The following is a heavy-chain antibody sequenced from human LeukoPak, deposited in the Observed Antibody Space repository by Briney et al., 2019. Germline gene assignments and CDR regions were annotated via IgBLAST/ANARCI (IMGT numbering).Heavy chain of an antibody. CDR1: GFTFSIYG. CDR3: ARVVGGVSRTSSRYFDWLLSYYYYYMDV. CDR2: ISDNGGNT. Sequence: PGGSLRLSCAASGFTFSIYGMGWVRQAPGKGLEWVSSISDNGGNTYYADSVKGRFTISRDNSKNTLYLQMNSLRAEDTAVYYCARVVGGVSRTSSRYFDWLLSYYYYYMDVWGKGTTVTISS. J-gene: IGHJ6*03. D-gene: IGHD3-9*01. V-gene: IGHV3-23*01.